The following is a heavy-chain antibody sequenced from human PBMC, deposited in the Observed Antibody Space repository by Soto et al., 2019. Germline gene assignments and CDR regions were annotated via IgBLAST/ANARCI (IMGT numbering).Heavy chain of an antibody. J-gene: IGHJ6*02. CDR2: ISSSSSYI. V-gene: IGHV3-21*01. Sequence: VQLVESGGGLVKPGGSLRLSCAASGFTFSSYSMNWVRQAPGKGLEWVSSISSSSSYIYYADSVKGRFTISRDNAKNSVYLQMNSLRVEDAAVYYCARDYYGSGSYYEDYYYYGMDVWGQGTTVTVSS. CDR3: ARDYYGSGSYYEDYYYYGMDV. D-gene: IGHD3-10*01. CDR1: GFTFSSYS.